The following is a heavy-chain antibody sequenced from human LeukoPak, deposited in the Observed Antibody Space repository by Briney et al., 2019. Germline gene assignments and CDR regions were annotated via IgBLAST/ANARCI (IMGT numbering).Heavy chain of an antibody. J-gene: IGHJ3*01. CDR1: GFTFSSYW. Sequence: PGGSLRLSCAASGFTFSSYWMSWVRQAPGKGLEWIGRIRNKVNSYTTDYAASVKGRFFISRDDAENSVYLGMSSLRTEDTAVYYCVRVQYHDNDGHRYHGGLDVWGRGTMVTVSS. V-gene: IGHV3-72*01. CDR2: IRNKVNSYTT. D-gene: IGHD3-9*01. CDR3: VRVQYHDNDGHRYHGGLDV.